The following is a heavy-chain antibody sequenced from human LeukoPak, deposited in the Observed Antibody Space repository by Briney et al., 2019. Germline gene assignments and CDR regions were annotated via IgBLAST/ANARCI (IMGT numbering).Heavy chain of an antibody. CDR1: GYTFTSYA. D-gene: IGHD6-19*01. V-gene: IGHV1-3*01. J-gene: IGHJ3*02. Sequence: ASVKVSCKASGYTFTSYAMHWVRQAPGQRLEWMGWINAGNGNTKYSQKFQGRVTITRDTSASTAYMELSSLRSEDTAVYYCARIFPGAVGPPEAFDIWGQGTMVTVSS. CDR3: ARIFPGAVGPPEAFDI. CDR2: INAGNGNT.